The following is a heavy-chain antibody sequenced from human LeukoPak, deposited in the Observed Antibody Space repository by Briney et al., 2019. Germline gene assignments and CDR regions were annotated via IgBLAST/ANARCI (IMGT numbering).Heavy chain of an antibody. V-gene: IGHV2-5*02. CDR1: GFSLSTSGVG. CDR2: IYWDDDK. Sequence: SGPTLVKPTQTLTLTCTFSGFSLSTSGVGVGWIRQPPGKALEWLALIYWDDDKRYSPSLKSRLTITKDTSKNQVVLKMTNMDPVDTATYYCARRGSGSYYNTLDYWGQGTLSLSPQ. J-gene: IGHJ4*02. CDR3: ARRGSGSYYNTLDY. D-gene: IGHD3-10*01.